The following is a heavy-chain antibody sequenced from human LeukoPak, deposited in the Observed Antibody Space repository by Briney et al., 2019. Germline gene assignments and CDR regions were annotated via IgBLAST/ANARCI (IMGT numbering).Heavy chain of an antibody. J-gene: IGHJ4*02. Sequence: ASVKVSCKASGYTFTGYYMHWVRQAPGQGLEWMGWINPNSGGTNYAQKFQGRVTMTRDTSISTAYMELSRLRSDDTAVYYCARSVLMVYAMDYWGQGTLVTVSS. D-gene: IGHD2-8*01. V-gene: IGHV1-2*02. CDR1: GYTFTGYY. CDR2: INPNSGGT. CDR3: ARSVLMVYAMDY.